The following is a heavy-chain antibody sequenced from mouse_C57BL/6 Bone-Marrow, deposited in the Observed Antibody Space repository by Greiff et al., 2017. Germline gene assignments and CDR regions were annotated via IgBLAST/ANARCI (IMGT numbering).Heavy chain of an antibody. CDR2: ISSGGSYT. CDR1: GFTFSSYG. J-gene: IGHJ3*01. Sequence: EVKLMESGGDLVKPGGSLKLSCAASGFTFSSYGMSWVRQTPDKRLEWVATISSGGSYTYYPASVTGRFTISRDNAKNTLYLQMSSLKSEDTAMYYCAREPLWPCAYWGQGTLVTVSA. V-gene: IGHV5-6*01. CDR3: AREPLWPCAY. D-gene: IGHD6-1*01.